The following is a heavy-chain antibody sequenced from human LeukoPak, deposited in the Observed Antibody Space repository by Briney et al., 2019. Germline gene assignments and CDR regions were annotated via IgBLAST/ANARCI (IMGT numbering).Heavy chain of an antibody. Sequence: SETLSLTCTVSGRSINSAGHFWTWLRHHPEKGLEWIGYISYSGSPYYNPSLKSRLAISLDTSKNQLSLRLNTVTAADTAVYYCARYYCSGDRCPGVDYWAQGTLVTVST. V-gene: IGHV4-31*03. CDR1: GRSINSAGHF. J-gene: IGHJ4*02. CDR3: ARYYCSGDRCPGVDY. CDR2: ISYSGSP. D-gene: IGHD2-15*01.